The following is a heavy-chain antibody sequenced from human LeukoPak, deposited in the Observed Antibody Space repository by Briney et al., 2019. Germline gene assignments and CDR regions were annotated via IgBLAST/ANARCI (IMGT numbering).Heavy chain of an antibody. V-gene: IGHV4-30-4*08. D-gene: IGHD6-13*01. CDR2: IYYSGST. CDR1: GGSISSGDYY. CDR3: ARLAAQEYYYYYMDV. Sequence: SETLSLTCTVSGGSISSGDYYWSWIRQPPGKGLEWIGYIYYSGSTYYNPSLKSRVTISVDTSKNQVSLKLSSVTAADTAVYYCARLAAQEYYYYYMDVWGKGTTVTVSS. J-gene: IGHJ6*03.